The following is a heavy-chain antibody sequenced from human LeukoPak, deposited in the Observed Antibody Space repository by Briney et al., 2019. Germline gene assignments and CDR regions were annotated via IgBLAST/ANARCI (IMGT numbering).Heavy chain of an antibody. CDR1: GGSISSYY. V-gene: IGHV4-59*01. J-gene: IGHJ3*02. CDR2: IYYSGST. CDR3: ARRKRGILTGDDAFDI. Sequence: PSETLSLTCTVSGGSISSYYWSWIRQPPGKGLEWIGYIYYSGSTNYNPSLKSRVTISVDTSKNQFSLKLSSVTAADTAVYYCARRKRGILTGDDAFDIWGQGTMVTVSS. D-gene: IGHD3-9*01.